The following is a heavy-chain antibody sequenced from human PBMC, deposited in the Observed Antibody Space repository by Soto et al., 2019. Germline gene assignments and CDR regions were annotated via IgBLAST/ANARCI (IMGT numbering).Heavy chain of an antibody. Sequence: SQTLSLTCAISVDIVSSNSAAWNCIRQSPSRGLEWLGRTYYRSKWYNDYAVSVKSRITINPDTSKNQFSLQLNSVTPEDTAVYYCARAASFDSSGSIPTSLYYYYGMDVWGQGTAVTVSS. J-gene: IGHJ6*02. D-gene: IGHD3-22*01. V-gene: IGHV6-1*01. CDR1: VDIVSSNSAA. CDR2: TYYRSKWYN. CDR3: ARAASFDSSGSIPTSLYYYYGMDV.